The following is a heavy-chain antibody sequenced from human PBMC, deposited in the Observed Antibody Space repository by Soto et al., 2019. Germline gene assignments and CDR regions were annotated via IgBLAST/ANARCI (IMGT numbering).Heavy chain of an antibody. CDR2: ISYDGSNK. V-gene: IGHV3-30-3*01. CDR3: ARNQLVHLMYYYYGLAV. Sequence: GGSLRLSCAASGFTFSSYAMHWVRQAPGKGLEWVAVISYDGSNKYYADSVKGRFTISRDNSKNTLYLQMNSLRAEDTAVYYCARNQLVHLMYYYYGLAVWGQGTTVTVSS. J-gene: IGHJ6*02. CDR1: GFTFSSYA. D-gene: IGHD6-13*01.